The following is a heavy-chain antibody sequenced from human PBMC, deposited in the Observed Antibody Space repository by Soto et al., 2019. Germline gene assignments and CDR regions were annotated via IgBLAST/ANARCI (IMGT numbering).Heavy chain of an antibody. CDR3: ARGSGSYYTGYYYGMDV. D-gene: IGHD1-26*01. V-gene: IGHV5-51*01. J-gene: IGHJ6*02. CDR1: GYSFTSYW. Sequence: GESLKISCKGSGYSFTSYWIGWVRQMPGKGLEWMGIIYPGDSDTRYSPSFQGQVTISADKSISTAYLQWSSLKASDTAMYYCARGSGSYYTGYYYGMDVWGQGTTVTVSS. CDR2: IYPGDSDT.